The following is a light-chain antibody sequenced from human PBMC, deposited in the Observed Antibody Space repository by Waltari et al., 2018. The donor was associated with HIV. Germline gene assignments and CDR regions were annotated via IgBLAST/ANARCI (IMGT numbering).Light chain of an antibody. Sequence: DIVMTQSPDSLAVSLGARATVTCTSSRTVLYNRNYLAWYQQKPGQAPKVLIDWASTRAVGVPDRCSGSGSETDFSLTISRVQADDVAIYYCQQYDTLRSTFGGGTKIEI. CDR2: WAS. CDR3: QQYDTLRST. J-gene: IGKJ4*01. V-gene: IGKV4-1*01. CDR1: RTVLYNRNY.